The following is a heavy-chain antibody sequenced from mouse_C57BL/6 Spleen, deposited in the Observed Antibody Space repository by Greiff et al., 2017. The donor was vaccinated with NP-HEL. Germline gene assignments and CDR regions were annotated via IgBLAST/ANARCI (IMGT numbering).Heavy chain of an antibody. CDR3: AVYDGYSHFDD. J-gene: IGHJ2*01. V-gene: IGHV1-64*01. CDR2: IHPNSGST. Sequence: VQLQQPGAELVKPGASVKLSCKASGYTFTSYWMHWVKQRPGQGLEWIGMIHPNSGSTNYNEKFKSKATLTVDKSSSTAYMQLSSLTSEDSAVYYCAVYDGYSHFDDWGQGTTLTVSS. D-gene: IGHD2-3*01. CDR1: GYTFTSYW.